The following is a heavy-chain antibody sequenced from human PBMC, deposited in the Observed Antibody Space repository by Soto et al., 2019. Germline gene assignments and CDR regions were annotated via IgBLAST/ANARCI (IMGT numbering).Heavy chain of an antibody. V-gene: IGHV3-23*01. CDR2: ISSGGGSP. D-gene: IGHD1-26*01. Sequence: GGSLRLSCAASGFTFSNYAMSWVRQAPGKGLEWVSGISSGGGSPYNADSVKGRFSISRDNSKNTLYLQMNSLRAEDTAVYYCAKGGGRIVPRHFDNWGQGILVTVSS. CDR1: GFTFSNYA. CDR3: AKGGGRIVPRHFDN. J-gene: IGHJ4*02.